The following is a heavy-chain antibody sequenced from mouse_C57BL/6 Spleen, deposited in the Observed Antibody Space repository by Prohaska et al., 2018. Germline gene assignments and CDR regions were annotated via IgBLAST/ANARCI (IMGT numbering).Heavy chain of an antibody. V-gene: IGHV1-26*01. D-gene: IGHD1-1*01. J-gene: IGHJ1*03. CDR3: ARGGGSYYGSSYGYFDV. CDR2: INPNNGGT. Sequence: HGKSLEWIGDINPNNGGTSYNQKFKGKATLTVDKSSSTAYMELRSLTSEDSAVYYCARGGGSYYGSSYGYFDVWGTGTTVTVSS.